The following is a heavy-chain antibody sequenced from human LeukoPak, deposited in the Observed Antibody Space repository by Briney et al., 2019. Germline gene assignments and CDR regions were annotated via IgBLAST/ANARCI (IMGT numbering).Heavy chain of an antibody. V-gene: IGHV4-31*03. J-gene: IGHJ5*02. CDR3: STSDDSSGYLTSFDP. CDR1: GVSISSGGFY. D-gene: IGHD3-22*01. Sequence: PSETLSLTCSVSGVSISSGGFYWSWIRQLPGKGLEWIGYIYYTGTTYYNPSLRTRVMISVDTSKNQFSLKVNSVTASDTAVYYCSTSDDSSGYLTSFDPWGQGTLVTVSS. CDR2: IYYTGTT.